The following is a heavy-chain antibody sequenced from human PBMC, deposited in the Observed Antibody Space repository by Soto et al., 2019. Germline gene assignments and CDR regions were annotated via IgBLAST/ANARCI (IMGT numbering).Heavy chain of an antibody. J-gene: IGHJ6*02. V-gene: IGHV1-69*12. Sequence: QVQLVQSGAEVKKPGSSVKVSCKVSGGTFSNYAIDWVRLAPGHGLEWMGGIVPIFRTTYYTQKFQGRATTIADASTTTAYLEMSSLRSEDTAIYYCARVEAVAGLYNYHGLDVWGQGTAVTVSS. D-gene: IGHD6-19*01. CDR2: IVPIFRTT. CDR3: ARVEAVAGLYNYHGLDV. CDR1: GGTFSNYA.